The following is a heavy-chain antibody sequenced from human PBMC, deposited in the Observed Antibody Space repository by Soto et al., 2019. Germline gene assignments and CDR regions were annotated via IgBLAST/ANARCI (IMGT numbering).Heavy chain of an antibody. V-gene: IGHV3-64D*06. CDR3: ARGGGGGLFEH. Sequence: GGSLRLSCAASGFTFSNYWMHWVRQAPGKGLEYVAAITNNGGSTKYADSVKGRFTISRDNSKSTVFLQMSSLRPEDTAIYYCARGGGGGLFEHWGQGVLVTVSS. CDR1: GFTFSNYW. D-gene: IGHD2-21*01. CDR2: ITNNGGST. J-gene: IGHJ4*02.